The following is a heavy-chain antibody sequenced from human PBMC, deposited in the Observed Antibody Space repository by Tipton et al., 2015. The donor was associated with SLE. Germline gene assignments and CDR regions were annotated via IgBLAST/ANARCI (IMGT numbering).Heavy chain of an antibody. D-gene: IGHD6-19*01. CDR1: GDSINNDYF. CDR3: ARHLAGDSLWYFDL. Sequence: TLSLTCTVSGDSINNDYFWGWIRHPPGKGLEWIGNIYDGGTTHYNPSLKSRVTMSVDTSENQLSLNLNSVTAADTAVYYCARHLAGDSLWYFDLWDRGTLVTVSS. J-gene: IGHJ2*01. CDR2: IYDGGTT. V-gene: IGHV4-38-2*02.